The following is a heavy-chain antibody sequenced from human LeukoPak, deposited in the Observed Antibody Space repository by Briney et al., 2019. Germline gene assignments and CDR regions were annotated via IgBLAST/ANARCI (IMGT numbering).Heavy chain of an antibody. CDR2: IYCSGST. V-gene: IGHV4-39*01. D-gene: IGHD6-13*01. J-gene: IGHJ2*01. Sequence: SETLSLTCTVSGGSISSSSYYWGWIRQPPGKGLEWIGSIYCSGSTYYNPSLKSRVTISVDTSKNQFSLKLSSVTAADTAVYYCARHIRIAAAGTWYFDLWGRGTLVTVSS. CDR3: ARHIRIAAAGTWYFDL. CDR1: GGSISSSSYY.